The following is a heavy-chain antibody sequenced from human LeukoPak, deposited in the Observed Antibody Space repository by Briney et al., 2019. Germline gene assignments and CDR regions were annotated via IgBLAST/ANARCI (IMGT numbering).Heavy chain of an antibody. CDR1: GGSISSSNW. CDR2: IYHSGST. J-gene: IGHJ6*02. CDR3: ARVFRDYYYGMDV. Sequence: SSGTLSLTCAVSGGSISSSNWWSWVRQPPGKGLEWIGEIYHSGSTNYNPSLKSRVTISVDKSKNQFSLKLSSVTAADTAVYYCARVFRDYYYGMDVWGQGTTVTVSS. V-gene: IGHV4-4*02.